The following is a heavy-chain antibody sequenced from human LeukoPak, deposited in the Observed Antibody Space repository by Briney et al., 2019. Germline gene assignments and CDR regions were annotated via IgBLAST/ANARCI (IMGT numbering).Heavy chain of an antibody. V-gene: IGHV3-43*01. CDR3: AKSYSHGTQGKYFDD. CDR2: ISWNGRET. Sequence: GGSLRLSCEGSGFTFDDYTMHWVRQPPGKGLQWLSLISWNGRETYYADSVKGRFTISRDNSKNSLFLQMNSLRLEDTALYYCAKSYSHGTQGKYFDDWGQGTLVTVSS. J-gene: IGHJ4*02. D-gene: IGHD2-21*01. CDR1: GFTFDDYT.